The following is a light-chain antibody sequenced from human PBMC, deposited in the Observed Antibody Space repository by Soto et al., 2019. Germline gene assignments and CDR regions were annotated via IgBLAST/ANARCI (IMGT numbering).Light chain of an antibody. V-gene: IGLV1-44*01. J-gene: IGLJ2*01. CDR3: AAWDDSLHGPV. CDR1: SSNIGSNT. CDR2: SNY. Sequence: QSVLTQPPSASGTPGQGVTISCSGSSSNIGSNTVNWYQHLPGTAPKLLIFSNYQRPSGVPDRFSGSKSGTSASLAISRLQSDDEADYFCAAWDDSLHGPVFGGGTQLTVL.